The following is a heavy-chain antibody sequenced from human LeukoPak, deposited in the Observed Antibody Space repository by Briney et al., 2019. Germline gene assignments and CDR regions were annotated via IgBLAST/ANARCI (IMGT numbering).Heavy chain of an antibody. CDR2: IKQDGSEK. CDR3: ARAGCSGDSCYKTTFDI. J-gene: IGHJ3*02. Sequence: GGSLRLSCVASGFTFSSRDWMTWVRQAPGKGLEWVANIKQDGSEKNYVDSVKGRFTISRDNAKNSVDLQMNSLRVEDTAVYYCARAGCSGDSCYKTTFDIWGQGTMVTVSA. D-gene: IGHD2-15*01. V-gene: IGHV3-7*01. CDR1: GFTFSSRDW.